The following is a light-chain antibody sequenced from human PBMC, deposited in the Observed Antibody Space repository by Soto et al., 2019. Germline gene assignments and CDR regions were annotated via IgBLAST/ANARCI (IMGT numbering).Light chain of an antibody. CDR1: QSVSSN. V-gene: IGKV3-15*01. J-gene: IGKJ1*01. Sequence: EIVMTQSPATLSVSPGERATLSCRASQSVSSNLAWYQQKPGQAPRLLIYGASTRATGIPARFSGSGSGTEFTLTISSLQSEXXAVXXXXXXXNWPWTFGQGTKVEIK. CDR2: GAS. CDR3: XXXXNWPWT.